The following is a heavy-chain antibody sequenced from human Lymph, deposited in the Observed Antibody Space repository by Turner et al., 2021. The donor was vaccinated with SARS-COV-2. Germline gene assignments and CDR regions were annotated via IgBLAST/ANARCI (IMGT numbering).Heavy chain of an antibody. CDR2: IYIGGTT. CDR3: ARDLGPLAFDI. Sequence: EVQLVASGGGLIQPAGSLRLSCAASGFTVSSNYMSWVRQAPGKVLEWVSVIYIGGTTYYADSVKGRFTISRDNSKNTLYLQMNSLRAEDTAVYYCARDLGPLAFDIWGQGTMVTVSS. CDR1: GFTVSSNY. J-gene: IGHJ3*02. V-gene: IGHV3-53*01.